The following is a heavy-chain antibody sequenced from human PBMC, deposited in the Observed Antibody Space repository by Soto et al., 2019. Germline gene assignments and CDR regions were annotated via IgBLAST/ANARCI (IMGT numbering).Heavy chain of an antibody. CDR3: AREYTPVVVVPAAMHY. J-gene: IGHJ4*02. V-gene: IGHV3-64*01. Sequence: GGSLRLSCAASGFTFSSYAMHWVRQAPGKGLEYVSAISSNGGSTYYANSVKGRFTISRDNSKNTLYLQMGSLRAEDMAVYYCAREYTPVVVVPAAMHYWGQGTLVTVSS. CDR2: ISSNGGST. CDR1: GFTFSSYA. D-gene: IGHD2-2*01.